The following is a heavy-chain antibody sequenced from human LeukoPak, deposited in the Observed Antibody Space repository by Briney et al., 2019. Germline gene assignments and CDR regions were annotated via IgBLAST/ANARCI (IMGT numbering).Heavy chain of an antibody. CDR1: GYTFTSYG. J-gene: IGHJ5*02. Sequence: GASVKVSCKASGYTFTSYGISWVRQAPGQGLEWMGGIIPIFGTANYAQKFQGRVTITADESTSTAYMELSSLRSEDTAVYYCARDPDPRTFGGVIVSSWFDPWGQGTLVTVSS. CDR3: ARDPDPRTFGGVIVSSWFDP. D-gene: IGHD3-16*02. V-gene: IGHV1-69*13. CDR2: IIPIFGTA.